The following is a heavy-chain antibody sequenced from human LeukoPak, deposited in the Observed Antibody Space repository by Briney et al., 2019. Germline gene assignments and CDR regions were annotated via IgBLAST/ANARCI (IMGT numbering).Heavy chain of an antibody. V-gene: IGHV1-2*02. Sequence: ASVKVSCKASGYTFTGYYMHWVRQAPGQGLEWMGWINPHTGGTNYAQKFQGRVTMTRDTSISTAYMELSKLTSDDTAVYYCARDYDSSGYYYYYYYMDVWGKGTTVTISS. D-gene: IGHD3-22*01. CDR2: INPHTGGT. CDR1: GYTFTGYY. J-gene: IGHJ6*03. CDR3: ARDYDSSGYYYYYYYMDV.